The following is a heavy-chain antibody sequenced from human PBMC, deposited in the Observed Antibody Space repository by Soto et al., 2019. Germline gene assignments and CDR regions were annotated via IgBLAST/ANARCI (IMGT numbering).Heavy chain of an antibody. CDR3: ARDLGTGDLWSWFDY. D-gene: IGHD7-27*01. J-gene: IGHJ4*02. CDR1: GYTSTSYG. Sequence: QVQLVQSGAEVKQPGASVKVSCKASGYTSTSYGISWVRQAPGQGLEWMGWISPYNGNTKYAQKLQGRVTMXXDXSXXTAYMELRSLRSDDTAVYYCARDLGTGDLWSWFDYWGQGTQVTVSS. CDR2: ISPYNGNT. V-gene: IGHV1-18*01.